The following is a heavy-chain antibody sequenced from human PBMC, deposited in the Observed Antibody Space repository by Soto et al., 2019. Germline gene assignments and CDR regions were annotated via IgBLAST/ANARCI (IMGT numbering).Heavy chain of an antibody. CDR1: GFTFRRNG. CDR3: ARDRGEGYCCGGSCYSFDY. V-gene: IGHV3-33*01. Sequence: PGGSLRLSCAASGFTFRRNGMHWVRQAPGKGLEWVAVIWYDGSNKYYADSVKGRFTISRDNSKNTLYLQMNSLRAEDTAVYYCARDRGEGYCCGGSCYSFDYWCQGTPVTVSS. D-gene: IGHD2-15*01. J-gene: IGHJ4*02. CDR2: IWYDGSNK.